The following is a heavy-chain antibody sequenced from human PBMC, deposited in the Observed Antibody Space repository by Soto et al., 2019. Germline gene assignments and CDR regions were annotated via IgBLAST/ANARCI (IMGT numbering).Heavy chain of an antibody. Sequence: QVQLVQSGAEVKKPGASVKVSCKASGYTFTSYGITWVRQAPGQGLEWMGWISAYNGNTNYAQKLQGRVTMTTDTXXXXXXXXXXXXXXDDTXXXXXXXHQSSGWYFDAFDIWGQGTMVTVS. CDR1: GYTFTSYG. D-gene: IGHD6-19*01. J-gene: IGHJ3*02. V-gene: IGHV1-18*01. CDR3: XXHQSSGWYFDAFDI. CDR2: ISAYNGNT.